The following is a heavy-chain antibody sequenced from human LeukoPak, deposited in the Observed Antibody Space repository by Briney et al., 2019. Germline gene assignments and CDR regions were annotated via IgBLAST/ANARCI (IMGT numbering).Heavy chain of an antibody. CDR3: ARGLTHY. CDR2: INHSGNT. J-gene: IGHJ4*02. CDR1: GGSFSGYY. Sequence: SETLSLTCAVYGGSFSGYYWSWIRQPPGKGLEWIGEINHSGNTNYNPSLKSRVTISVDTSKNQFSLKLSSVTAADTAVYYCARGLTHYWGQGTLVTVSS. D-gene: IGHD4/OR15-4a*01. V-gene: IGHV4-34*01.